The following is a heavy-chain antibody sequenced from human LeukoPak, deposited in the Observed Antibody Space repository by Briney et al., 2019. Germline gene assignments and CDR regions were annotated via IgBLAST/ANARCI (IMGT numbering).Heavy chain of an antibody. Sequence: GASVKVSCKASGYTITSYGISWVRQAPGQGLEWMGWITAYNDNTNYAQKLQGRVTMTTDTSTSTAYMELRSLRSDGTAVYYCARALLWFGEPSHIDYWGQGTLVTASS. CDR1: GYTITSYG. D-gene: IGHD3-10*01. J-gene: IGHJ4*02. CDR3: ARALLWFGEPSHIDY. CDR2: ITAYNDNT. V-gene: IGHV1-18*01.